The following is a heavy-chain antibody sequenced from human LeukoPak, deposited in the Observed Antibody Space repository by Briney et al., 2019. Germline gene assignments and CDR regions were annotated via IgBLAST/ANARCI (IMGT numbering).Heavy chain of an antibody. CDR3: ARAQSGSSAFDI. CDR1: GYTLTSYH. CDR2: INPSGGST. J-gene: IGHJ3*02. D-gene: IGHD1-14*01. Sequence: GASVKVSCKAAGYTLTSYHMHWVRQAPGQGLEWMGIINPSGGSTSYAQKFQGRVTMTRDMSTSTVYMELSSLRSEDTAVYYCARAQSGSSAFDIWGQGTMVTVSS. V-gene: IGHV1-46*01.